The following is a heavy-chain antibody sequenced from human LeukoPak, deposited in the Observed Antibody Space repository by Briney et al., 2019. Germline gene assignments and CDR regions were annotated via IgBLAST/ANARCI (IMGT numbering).Heavy chain of an antibody. CDR1: GYTFTRYD. CDR3: ARVYSDSSGYYVQGFDY. J-gene: IGHJ4*02. D-gene: IGHD3-22*01. CDR2: MNPNSRNT. Sequence: ASVKVSCKASGYTFTRYDINWVRQAAGQGLEWVGWMNPNSRNTGYAQKFQGRVTMTMNTAISTAYMELSSLRSDDTAVYYCARVYSDSSGYYVQGFDYWGQGTLVTVSS. V-gene: IGHV1-8*01.